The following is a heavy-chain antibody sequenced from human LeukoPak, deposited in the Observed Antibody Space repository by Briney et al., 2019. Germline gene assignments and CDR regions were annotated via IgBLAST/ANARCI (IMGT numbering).Heavy chain of an antibody. D-gene: IGHD3-16*01. CDR2: IYYSGYT. Sequence: SGTLSLTCTVSGVSISSYYWSWIRQPPAKGLKWIGNIYYSGYTTYSPSLRSRVTISVDTSKNQFSLKLSSVTAADTAVYYCARETSQKGAHYMDVWGKGTTITISS. J-gene: IGHJ6*03. CDR3: ARETSQKGAHYMDV. CDR1: GVSISSYY. V-gene: IGHV4-59*01.